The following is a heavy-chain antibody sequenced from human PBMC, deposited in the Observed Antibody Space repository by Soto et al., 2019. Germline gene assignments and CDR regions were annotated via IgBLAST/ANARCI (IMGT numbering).Heavy chain of an antibody. Sequence: EVQLEESGGGLVQPGGSLRLSCAASGFTFSGYWMNWVRQAPGKGLEWLANIKGDGSDKNYLDSVKGRFTISRDNAKTSLYLQMTSLRAEDTAVYYCAKESWRLDYWGQGTLVTVSS. CDR1: GFTFSGYW. V-gene: IGHV3-7*01. CDR2: IKGDGSDK. CDR3: AKESWRLDY. D-gene: IGHD3-3*01. J-gene: IGHJ4*02.